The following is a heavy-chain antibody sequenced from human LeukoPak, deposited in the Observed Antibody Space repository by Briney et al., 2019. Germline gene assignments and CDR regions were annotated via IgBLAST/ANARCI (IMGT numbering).Heavy chain of an antibody. CDR2: ISGSGGST. CDR1: GFTFINYA. V-gene: IGHV3-23*01. J-gene: IGHJ3*02. Sequence: GGSLRLSCAVSGFTFINYAMTWVRQAPGKGLEWVSGISGSGGSTYYADSVKGRFTISRDNSKNTLYLQMNSLRAEDTAVYYCAKLPYYYDSSGYFINDAFDIWGQGTMVTVSS. CDR3: AKLPYYYDSSGYFINDAFDI. D-gene: IGHD3-22*01.